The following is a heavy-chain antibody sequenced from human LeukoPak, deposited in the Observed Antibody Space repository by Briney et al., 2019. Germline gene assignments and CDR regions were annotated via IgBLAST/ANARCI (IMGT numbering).Heavy chain of an antibody. Sequence: ASVKVSCKASGYTFTGYYMHWVRQAPGQGLEWMGWINPNSGGTNYAQKFQGRVTMTRDTSISTAYMELSRLRSDDTAVYYCARERGVVNNWFDPWGQGTLVTVSS. CDR2: INPNSGGT. CDR3: ARERGVVNNWFDP. J-gene: IGHJ5*02. V-gene: IGHV1-2*02. D-gene: IGHD3-3*01. CDR1: GYTFTGYY.